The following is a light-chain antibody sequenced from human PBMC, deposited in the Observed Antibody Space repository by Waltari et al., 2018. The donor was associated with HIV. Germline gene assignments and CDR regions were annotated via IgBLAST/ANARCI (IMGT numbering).Light chain of an antibody. CDR3: VAWDDGLRGVV. CDR1: TSTIASND. J-gene: IGLJ2*01. V-gene: IGLV1-47*01. Sequence: SVLTQPPSASGTPGQRVTISCSGGTSTIASNDVFWYQHLPGTAPKLLIHRNDRRPSGVPDRFSGTTSGNSASLAISGLRSEDEADYYCVAWDDGLRGVVFGGGTRVAVL. CDR2: RND.